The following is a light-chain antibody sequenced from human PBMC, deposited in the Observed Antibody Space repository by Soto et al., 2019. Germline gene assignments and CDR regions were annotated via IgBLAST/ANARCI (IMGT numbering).Light chain of an antibody. CDR2: EVV. CDR1: KNDIGVYDF. CDR3: ATWDDSLNGLV. J-gene: IGLJ3*02. V-gene: IGLV2-8*01. Sequence: QSVLTQPPSASGSPGQSVTISCTGTKNDIGVYDFVSWYQHHPGKAPRLIIYEVVQRPSGVPDRFSGSKSGTSASLAISGLQSEDEADYHCATWDDSLNGLVFGGGTKLTVL.